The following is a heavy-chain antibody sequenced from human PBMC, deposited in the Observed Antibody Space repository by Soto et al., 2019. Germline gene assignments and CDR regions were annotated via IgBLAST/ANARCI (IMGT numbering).Heavy chain of an antibody. CDR1: GFTFSSYG. V-gene: IGHV3-33*01. CDR3: AREGYDILTGPQNAFDI. Sequence: PGGSLRLSCAASGFTFSSYGMHWVRQAPGKGLEWVAVIWYDGSNKYYADSVKGRFTISRDNSKNTLYLQMNSLRAEDTVVYYCAREGYDILTGPQNAFDIWGQGTMVTVSS. CDR2: IWYDGSNK. D-gene: IGHD3-9*01. J-gene: IGHJ3*02.